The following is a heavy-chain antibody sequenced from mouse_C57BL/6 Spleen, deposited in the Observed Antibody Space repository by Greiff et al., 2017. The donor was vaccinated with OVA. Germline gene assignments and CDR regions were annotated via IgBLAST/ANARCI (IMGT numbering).Heavy chain of an antibody. J-gene: IGHJ2*01. Sequence: ESGPGLVKPSQSLSLTCSVTGYSITSGYYWNWIRQFPGNKLEWMGYISYDGSNNYNPSLKNRISITRDTSKNQFFLKLNSVTTEDTATYYCARAPVYDGYFDYWGQGTTLTVSS. V-gene: IGHV3-6*01. D-gene: IGHD2-3*01. CDR3: ARAPVYDGYFDY. CDR1: GYSITSGYY. CDR2: ISYDGSN.